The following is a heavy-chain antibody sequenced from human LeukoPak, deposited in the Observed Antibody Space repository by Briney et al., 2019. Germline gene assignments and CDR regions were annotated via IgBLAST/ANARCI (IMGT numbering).Heavy chain of an antibody. J-gene: IGHJ4*02. Sequence: GGSLRLSCAASGFTFSSYAMSWVSQAPGKGLEWVSAISGSGGSTYYADSVKGRFTISRDNAKNTLYLQMNSLRAEDTAVYYCARAQSSGWYIYFDYWGQGTLVTVSS. D-gene: IGHD6-19*01. CDR2: ISGSGGST. CDR3: ARAQSSGWYIYFDY. V-gene: IGHV3-23*01. CDR1: GFTFSSYA.